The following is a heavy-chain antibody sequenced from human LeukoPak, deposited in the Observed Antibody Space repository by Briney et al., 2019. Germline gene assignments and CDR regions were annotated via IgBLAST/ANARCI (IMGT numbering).Heavy chain of an antibody. D-gene: IGHD3-3*01. V-gene: IGHV4-59*08. Sequence: SETLSLTCTVSGDSTSNFYWNWIRQSPGKGLEWIGNIHYSGSSVYNPSLKSRGTISIDTSRRQFFLKLNSVTAADTAVYYCARHGGGISGAWGQGTLVTVSS. CDR1: GDSTSNFY. CDR2: IHYSGSS. J-gene: IGHJ5*02. CDR3: ARHGGGISGA.